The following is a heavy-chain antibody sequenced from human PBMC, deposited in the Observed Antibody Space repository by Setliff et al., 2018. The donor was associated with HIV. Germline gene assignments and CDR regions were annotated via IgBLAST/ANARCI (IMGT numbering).Heavy chain of an antibody. CDR1: GFIFSSYA. Sequence: PGGSLRLSCAASGFIFSSYAMSWVRQAPGKGLEWVSTSGNGGIIVYTDTVNGRFTMSRDNSKNTLFLVLTSLRPEDTAVYYCAKQVSGYFDYWGQGALVTVSS. V-gene: IGHV3-23*01. CDR3: AKQVSGYFDY. D-gene: IGHD3-10*01. J-gene: IGHJ4*02. CDR2: TSGNGGII.